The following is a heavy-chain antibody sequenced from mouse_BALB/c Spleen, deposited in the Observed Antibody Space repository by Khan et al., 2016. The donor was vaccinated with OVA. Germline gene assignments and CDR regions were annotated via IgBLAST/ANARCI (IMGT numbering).Heavy chain of an antibody. CDR1: GSSLTTYG. V-gene: IGHV2-2*02. D-gene: IGHD2-4*01. Sequence: QVQLQQSGPGLVQPSQSLSITCTVSGSSLTTYGVHWVRQSPGKGLEWLGVIWSGGTTDYSAAFISRLSITKDNSKSQVFFKMNSLQANDTAIYYCARNYDYNEGLAYWGQGTVVTVSA. CDR2: IWSGGTT. CDR3: ARNYDYNEGLAY. J-gene: IGHJ3*01.